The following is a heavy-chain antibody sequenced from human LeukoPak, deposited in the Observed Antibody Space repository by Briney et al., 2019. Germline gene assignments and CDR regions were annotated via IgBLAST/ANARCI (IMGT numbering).Heavy chain of an antibody. CDR1: GGAFSSYA. D-gene: IGHD5-18*01. J-gene: IGHJ4*02. Sequence: ASVEVSCKASGGAFSSYAISWVRQAPGQGLEWMGRIIPIFGTANYAQKFQGRVTITTDESTSTAYMELSSLRSEDTAVYYCACGYSAALDYWGQGTLVTVSS. CDR3: ACGYSAALDY. V-gene: IGHV1-69*05. CDR2: IIPIFGTA.